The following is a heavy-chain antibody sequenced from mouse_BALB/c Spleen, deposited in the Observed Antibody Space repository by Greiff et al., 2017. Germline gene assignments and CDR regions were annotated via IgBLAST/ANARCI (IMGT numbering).Heavy chain of an antibody. J-gene: IGHJ4*01. CDR3: ARETTVGAMDY. CDR2: INSNGGST. V-gene: IGHV5-6-3*01. D-gene: IGHD1-1*01. Sequence: EVHLVESGGGLVQPGGSLKLSCAASGFTFSSYGMSWVRQTPDKRLELVATINSNGGSTYYPDSVKGRFTISRDNAKNTLYLQMSSLKSEDTAMYYCARETTVGAMDYWGQGTSVTVSS. CDR1: GFTFSSYG.